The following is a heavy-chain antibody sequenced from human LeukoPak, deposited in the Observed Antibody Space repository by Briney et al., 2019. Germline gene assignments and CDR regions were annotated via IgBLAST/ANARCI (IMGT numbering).Heavy chain of an antibody. V-gene: IGHV3-30-3*01. Sequence: PGGSLRLSCAASGFTFSSYAMHWVRQAPGKGLEWVAVISYDGSNKYYADSVKGRFTIPRDNSKNTLYLQMNSLRAEDTAVYYCARDNDYRVINVHHYNGMDVWGQGTTVTVSS. J-gene: IGHJ6*02. CDR2: ISYDGSNK. D-gene: IGHD4-11*01. CDR3: ARDNDYRVINVHHYNGMDV. CDR1: GFTFSSYA.